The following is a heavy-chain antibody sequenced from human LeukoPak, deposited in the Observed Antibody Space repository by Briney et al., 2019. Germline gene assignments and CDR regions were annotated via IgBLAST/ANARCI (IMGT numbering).Heavy chain of an antibody. V-gene: IGHV3-7*01. CDR2: IKQDGSEK. J-gene: IGHJ4*02. Sequence: GGSLRLSCAASGFTFSSYWMSWVRQAPGKGREWGANIKQDGSEKYYVDSVKGRFTISRDNAKNSLYLKMNTLRAEDTAVYYCARGGSGWYFTGVFDYWGQGTLVTVSS. D-gene: IGHD6-19*01. CDR1: GFTFSSYW. CDR3: ARGGSGWYFTGVFDY.